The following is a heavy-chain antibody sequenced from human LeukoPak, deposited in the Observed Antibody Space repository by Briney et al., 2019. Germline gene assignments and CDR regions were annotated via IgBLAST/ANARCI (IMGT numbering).Heavy chain of an antibody. D-gene: IGHD3-3*01. CDR1: GGTFSSYA. J-gene: IGHJ6*04. CDR2: IIPIFGTA. Sequence: SVKVSCKASGGTFSSYAISWVRQAPGQGLERMGGIIPIFGTANYAQKFQGRVTITADESTSTAYVELSSLRSEDTAVYYCAREPPGPYDFWSGYPLDVWGKGTTVTVSS. CDR3: AREPPGPYDFWSGYPLDV. V-gene: IGHV1-69*01.